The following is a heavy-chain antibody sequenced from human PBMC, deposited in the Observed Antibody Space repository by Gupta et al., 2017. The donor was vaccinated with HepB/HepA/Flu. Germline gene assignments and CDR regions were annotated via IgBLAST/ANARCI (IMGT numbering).Heavy chain of an antibody. CDR1: GFTFSSYA. V-gene: IGHV3-30-3*01. Sequence: QVQLVESGGGVVQPGRSLRLSCAASGFTFSSYALHWVRQAPGKGQGWVAVISYDGSNKYYADSVKGRFTISRDNSKNTLYLQMNSLRAEDTAVYYCARAGHFDILTGYNYYYYGMDVWGQGTTVTVSS. CDR2: ISYDGSNK. J-gene: IGHJ6*02. D-gene: IGHD3-9*01. CDR3: ARAGHFDILTGYNYYYYGMDV.